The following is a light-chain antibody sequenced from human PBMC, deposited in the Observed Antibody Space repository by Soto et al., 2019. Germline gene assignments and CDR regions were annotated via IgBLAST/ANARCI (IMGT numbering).Light chain of an antibody. CDR3: LQDYNYPWT. CDR2: AAS. V-gene: IGKV1-6*01. Sequence: AIQMTQSPSSLSASGGDRVTMTCRASQGIRNDLGWYQQQPGKAPKLLIYAASSLQSGVPSRFSGSGPGTDSTLTIRSLQPEDFATYYCLQDYNYPWTFGQGTKVESK. J-gene: IGKJ1*01. CDR1: QGIRND.